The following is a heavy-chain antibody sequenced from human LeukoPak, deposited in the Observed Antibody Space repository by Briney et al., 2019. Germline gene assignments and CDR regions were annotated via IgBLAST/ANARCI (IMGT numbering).Heavy chain of an antibody. V-gene: IGHV7-4-1*02. D-gene: IGHD4-17*01. CDR1: GYTFTSYA. Sequence: ASVKVSCKASGYTFTSYAMNWVRQAPGQGLEWMGWINTNTGNPTYAQGFTGRFVFSLDTSVSTAYLQISSLKAEDTAVYYCARLDYGDYGYSALFDYWGQGTLVTVSS. CDR2: INTNTGNP. CDR3: ARLDYGDYGYSALFDY. J-gene: IGHJ4*02.